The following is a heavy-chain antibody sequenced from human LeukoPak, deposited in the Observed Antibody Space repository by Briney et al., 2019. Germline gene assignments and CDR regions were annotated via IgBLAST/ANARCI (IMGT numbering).Heavy chain of an antibody. CDR2: IYYSRST. Sequence: TSETLSLTCTVSGGSISSSSYYWGWIRQPPGKGLEWIGSIYYSRSTYYNPSLKSRVTISVDTSKNQFSLKLSSVTAADTAVYYCARHRITYYDFWSGSRERNWFDPWGQGTLVTVSS. V-gene: IGHV4-39*01. CDR1: GGSISSSSYY. D-gene: IGHD3-3*01. J-gene: IGHJ5*02. CDR3: ARHRITYYDFWSGSRERNWFDP.